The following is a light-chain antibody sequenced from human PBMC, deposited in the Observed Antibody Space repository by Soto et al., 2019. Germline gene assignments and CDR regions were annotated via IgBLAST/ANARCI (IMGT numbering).Light chain of an antibody. CDR1: QNINRW. CDR2: DAS. J-gene: IGKJ3*01. Sequence: DIQMTQSPSTLAASVGDRVTITCRASQNINRWLAWYQQKPGKAPKVLIYDASSLQSGVPSRFSGSGSGTEFTRTITSLHPDDFGTYYCQQYDGNFGPGTKVEFK. CDR3: QQYDGN. V-gene: IGKV1-5*01.